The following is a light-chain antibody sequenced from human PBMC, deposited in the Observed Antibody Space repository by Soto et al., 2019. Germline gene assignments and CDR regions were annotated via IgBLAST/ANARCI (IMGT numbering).Light chain of an antibody. V-gene: IGKV3-20*01. CDR2: GAS. J-gene: IGKJ1*01. CDR3: QQYDTSPRT. CDR1: QSLSSTY. Sequence: IGMTQSPGTMSLSPGERATLSGRASQSLSSTYLAWHQQKTGQAPRLLIYGASSRATGIPDRFSGSGSGTDFTLTITRLEPEDFEVEYCQQYDTSPRTFGQGPKVEIK.